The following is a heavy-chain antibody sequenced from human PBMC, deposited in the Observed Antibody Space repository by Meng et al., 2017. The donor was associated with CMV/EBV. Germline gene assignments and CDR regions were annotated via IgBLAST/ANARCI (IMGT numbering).Heavy chain of an antibody. CDR2: ISGSGGST. CDR3: TGSQWELLVS. Sequence: GESLKISCAASGFTFSSYAMSWVRQAPGKGLEWVSAISGSGGSTYYADSVKGRFTISRDNSKNTLCLQMNSLRAEDTAVYYCTGSQWELLVSWGQGTLVTVSS. CDR1: GFTFSSYA. V-gene: IGHV3-23*01. D-gene: IGHD1-26*01. J-gene: IGHJ4*02.